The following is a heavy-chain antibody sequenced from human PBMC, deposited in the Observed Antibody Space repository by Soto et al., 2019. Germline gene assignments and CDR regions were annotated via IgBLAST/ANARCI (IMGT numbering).Heavy chain of an antibody. Sequence: QAQVVQSGAEVRKPGSSLKRSCKASEGTFNSYAIAWVRQAPGQGLEWMGGIIPYYNTLNYAQKFQDRVTITADDSTNTVYMELSSLRSDDTAVYFCASGASRWYPYFFDSWAQGTLVTVSS. V-gene: IGHV1-69*01. CDR2: IIPYYNTL. CDR3: ASGASRWYPYFFDS. D-gene: IGHD6-13*01. J-gene: IGHJ4*02. CDR1: EGTFNSYA.